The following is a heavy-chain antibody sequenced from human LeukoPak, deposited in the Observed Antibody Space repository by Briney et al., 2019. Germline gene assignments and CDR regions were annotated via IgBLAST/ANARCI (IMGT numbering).Heavy chain of an antibody. D-gene: IGHD4-17*01. CDR2: IYPGDSDT. J-gene: IGHJ4*02. CDR1: GYSFTSYW. CDR3: ASRHDYGDYDSPLGFPFDY. V-gene: IGHV5-51*01. Sequence: GESLKISCKGSGYSFTSYWIGWVRQMPGKGLEWMGIIYPGDSDTRYSPSFQGQVTISADKSISTAYLQWSSLKASDTAMYYCASRHDYGDYDSPLGFPFDYWGQGTLVTVSS.